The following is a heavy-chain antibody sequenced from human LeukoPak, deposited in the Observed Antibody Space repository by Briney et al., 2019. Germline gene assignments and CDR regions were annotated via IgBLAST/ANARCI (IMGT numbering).Heavy chain of an antibody. D-gene: IGHD4-17*01. V-gene: IGHV1-2*02. CDR2: INPNSGGP. CDR1: GYTFTGYH. J-gene: IGHJ6*03. CDR3: ARARSLYGDLALGHYYYYYMGV. Sequence: ASVKVSCKASGYTFTGYHMHWVRQAPGQGLEWMGWINPNSGGPNYAQKFQGRVTMTRDTSISPAYMELSRLRSDDTAVYYCARARSLYGDLALGHYYYYYMGVWGKGTTVTVSS.